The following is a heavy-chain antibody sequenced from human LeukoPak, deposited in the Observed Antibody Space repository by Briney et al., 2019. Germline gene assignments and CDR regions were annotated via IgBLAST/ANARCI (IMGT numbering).Heavy chain of an antibody. CDR3: AKQPISGSSTWYFDC. V-gene: IGHV3-23*01. Sequence: GGSLRLSCAASGFTFSSYAMSWVRQAPGKGLEWVSVIIGSGGSTFYADSVKGRFTISRDNSKNTLYLQMNSLRAGDTAVYYCAKQPISGSSTWYFDCWGQGTLATVSS. J-gene: IGHJ4*02. CDR2: IIGSGGST. CDR1: GFTFSSYA. D-gene: IGHD6-13*01.